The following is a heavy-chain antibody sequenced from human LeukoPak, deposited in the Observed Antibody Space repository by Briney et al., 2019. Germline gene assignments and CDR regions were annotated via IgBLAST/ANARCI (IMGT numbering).Heavy chain of an antibody. CDR3: ARGSCSSTSCYTRGLDY. CDR2: INHSGST. CDR1: GGSFSGYY. D-gene: IGHD2-2*02. J-gene: IGHJ4*02. V-gene: IGHV4-34*01. Sequence: SETLSLTCAVYGGSFSGYYWSWIRQPPGKGLEWIGEINHSGSTNYNPSLKSRVTISVDTSKNQFSLKLSSVTAADTAVYYCARGSCSSTSCYTRGLDYWGQGTLVTVSS.